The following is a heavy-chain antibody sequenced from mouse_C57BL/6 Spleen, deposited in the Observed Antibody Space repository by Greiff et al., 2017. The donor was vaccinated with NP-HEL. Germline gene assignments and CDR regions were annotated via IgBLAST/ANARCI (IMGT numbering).Heavy chain of an antibody. CDR3: ARYDGQEDY. CDR1: GYAFSSSW. V-gene: IGHV1-82*01. J-gene: IGHJ2*01. Sequence: QVQLQQSGPELVKPGASVKISCKASGYAFSSSWMNWVKQRPGKGLEWIGRIYPGDGDTNYNGKFKGKATLTADKSSSTAYMQLSSLTSEDSAVYFCARYDGQEDYWGQGTTLTVSS. CDR2: IYPGDGDT. D-gene: IGHD2-3*01.